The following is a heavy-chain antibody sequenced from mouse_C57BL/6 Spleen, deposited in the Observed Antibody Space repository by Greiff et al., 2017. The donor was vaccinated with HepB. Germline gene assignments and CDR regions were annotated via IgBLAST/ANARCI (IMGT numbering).Heavy chain of an antibody. J-gene: IGHJ1*03. CDR1: GFTFSDYG. CDR3: ARRGGYSNYEYFDV. Sequence: EVMLVESGGGLVQPGGSLKLSCAASGFTFSDYGMAWVRQAPRKGPEWVAFISNLAYSIYYADTVTGRFTISRENAKNTLYLEMSSLRSEDTAMYYCARRGGYSNYEYFDVWGTGTTVTVSS. CDR2: ISNLAYSI. D-gene: IGHD2-5*01. V-gene: IGHV5-15*01.